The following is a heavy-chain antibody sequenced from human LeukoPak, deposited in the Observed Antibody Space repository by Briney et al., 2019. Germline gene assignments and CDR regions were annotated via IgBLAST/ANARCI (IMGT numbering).Heavy chain of an antibody. Sequence: GGSLRLSCAASGFTFSSYWMHWVRQAPGKGLVWVSRINSDGSSTSYADSVKGRFTISGDNAKNTLYLQMKSLRAEDTAVYYCVRDWDHFDFDSWGLGTLVTVSS. CDR3: VRDWDHFDFDS. CDR1: GFTFSSYW. CDR2: INSDGSST. V-gene: IGHV3-74*01. D-gene: IGHD3-9*01. J-gene: IGHJ5*01.